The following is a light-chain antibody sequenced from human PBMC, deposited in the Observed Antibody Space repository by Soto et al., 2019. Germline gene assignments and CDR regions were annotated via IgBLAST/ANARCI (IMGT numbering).Light chain of an antibody. Sequence: IQLTQSPSSLSAFVGARVPITCRASQGIDSFLVWYQQIPGKAPKLLIYAASTLQSGVPSRFSGSGSGTDFTLTISSLQPEDCATYYCQQLNSFPLTFGGGTKVDI. CDR2: AAS. CDR1: QGIDSF. V-gene: IGKV1-9*01. CDR3: QQLNSFPLT. J-gene: IGKJ4*01.